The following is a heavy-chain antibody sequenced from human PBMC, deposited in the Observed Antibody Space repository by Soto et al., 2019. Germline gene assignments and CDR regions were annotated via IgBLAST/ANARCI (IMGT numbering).Heavy chain of an antibody. J-gene: IGHJ6*02. D-gene: IGHD2-15*01. V-gene: IGHV1-69*13. Sequence: GASVKVSCKAPGGTLSSYAISWVRQAPGQGLEWMGGIIPIFGTAKYAQKFQGRVTITADESTSTGYMELSSLRSEDTAVYYCARSQGGSSSLDIYYYYYYGMDVWGQGSTVTSP. CDR1: GGTLSSYA. CDR3: ARSQGGSSSLDIYYYYYYGMDV. CDR2: IIPIFGTA.